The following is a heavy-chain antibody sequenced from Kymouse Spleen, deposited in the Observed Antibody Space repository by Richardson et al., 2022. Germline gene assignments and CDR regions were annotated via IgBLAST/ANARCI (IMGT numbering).Heavy chain of an antibody. J-gene: IGHJ6*02. V-gene: IGHV3-23*04. CDR3: AKDLPGITGTTEGRGMDV. Sequence: EVQLVESGGGLVQPGGSLRLSCAASGFTFSSYAMSWVRQAPGKGLEWVSAISGSGGSTYYADSVKGRFTISRDNSKNTLYLQMNSLRAEDTAVYYCAKDLPGITGTTEGRGMDVWGQGTTVTVSS. D-gene: IGHD1-7*01. CDR1: GFTFSSYA. CDR2: ISGSGGST.